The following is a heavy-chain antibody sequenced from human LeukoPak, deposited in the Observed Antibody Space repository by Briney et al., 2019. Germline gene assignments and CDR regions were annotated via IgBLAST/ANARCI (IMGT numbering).Heavy chain of an antibody. CDR1: GGSISSYY. J-gene: IGHJ4*02. D-gene: IGHD3-10*01. V-gene: IGHV4-59*01. Sequence: SETLSLTCTVSGGSISSYYWSWIRQPPGKGLEWIGYIYYSGSTHYNPSLKSRVTISVDTSKNQFSLKLSSVTAADTAVYYCARGRITMVRGVSYYFDYWGQGTLVTVSS. CDR2: IYYSGST. CDR3: ARGRITMVRGVSYYFDY.